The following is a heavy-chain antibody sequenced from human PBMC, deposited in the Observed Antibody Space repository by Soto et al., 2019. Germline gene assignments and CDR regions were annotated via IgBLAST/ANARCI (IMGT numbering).Heavy chain of an antibody. CDR2: TYTGGNS. Sequence: EVQLVQTGGGLIKPGVSLSLSCAASGLSVSDKYMSWVRQAPGKGLEWVSLTYTGGNSYFAAFVKGRFIVSRDISKNTLFLHMNSLAAEDTAVYYCAREGYAYGLDFWGQGSLVTVSS. CDR3: AREGYAYGLDF. V-gene: IGHV3-53*02. D-gene: IGHD3-10*01. J-gene: IGHJ4*02. CDR1: GLSVSDKY.